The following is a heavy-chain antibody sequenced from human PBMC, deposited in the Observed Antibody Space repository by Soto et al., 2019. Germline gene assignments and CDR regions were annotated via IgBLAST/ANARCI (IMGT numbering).Heavy chain of an antibody. CDR2: INAGNGNT. CDR3: ARDYWSGRYCSIDLCSDV. Sequence: ASVNFSCKSSGYTFTSYAMHWVRQAPGQRLEWMGWINAGNGNTKYSQKFQGRVTITRDTSASTAYMELSSLRSEDTAVYYCARDYWSGRYCSIDLCSDVLSQRTTGTVS. D-gene: IGHD3-3*01. J-gene: IGHJ6*02. V-gene: IGHV1-3*01. CDR1: GYTFTSYA.